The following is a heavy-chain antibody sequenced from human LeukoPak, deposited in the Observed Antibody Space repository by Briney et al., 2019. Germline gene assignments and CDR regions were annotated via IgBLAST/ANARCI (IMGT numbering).Heavy chain of an antibody. D-gene: IGHD1-1*01. CDR1: GFTFSAYD. V-gene: IGHV3-48*04. CDR3: ARWNLGSDY. J-gene: IGHJ4*02. CDR2: ISSSSATK. Sequence: GGSLRLSCAASGFTFSAYDMNWVRQAPGKGLKWLSYISSSSATKYHADSVKGRFTISRDNAKNSLYLQMNSLRAEDTGVYYCARWNLGSDYWGQGTLVTVSS.